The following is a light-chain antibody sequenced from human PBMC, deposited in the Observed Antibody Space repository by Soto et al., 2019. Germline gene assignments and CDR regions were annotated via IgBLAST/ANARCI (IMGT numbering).Light chain of an antibody. CDR2: GAS. CDR1: QSVSSSY. V-gene: IGKV3-20*01. CDR3: QQYDNWPPWT. Sequence: EIVLTQSPGTLSLSPGERATFSCRASQSVSSSYIAWYQQKRGQAPRRLIYGASIRATGIPDRFSGSGSGNEFTLNIRSLQSEDFAVYYCQQYDNWPPWTLAQGTKVDIK. J-gene: IGKJ1*01.